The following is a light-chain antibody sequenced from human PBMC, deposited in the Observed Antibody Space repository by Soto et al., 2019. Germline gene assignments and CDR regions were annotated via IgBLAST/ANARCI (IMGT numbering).Light chain of an antibody. J-gene: IGLJ2*01. CDR3: CSYAGSSTFA. CDR2: EVT. CDR1: SSDAVSNNL. Sequence: QSVLTQPASVSGSPGQSITISCTGTSSDAVSNNLVSWYQQHPGKAPKLIIYEVTKRPSGISNRFSGSTSGNTASLTISGLQAEDEEDYYCCSYAGSSTFAFGGGTKLTVL. V-gene: IGLV2-23*02.